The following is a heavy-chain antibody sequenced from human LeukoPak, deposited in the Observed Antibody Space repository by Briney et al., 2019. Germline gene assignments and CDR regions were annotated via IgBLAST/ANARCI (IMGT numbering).Heavy chain of an antibody. J-gene: IGHJ3*02. D-gene: IGHD3-22*01. CDR2: INPNSGGT. Sequence: GASVKVSCKVSGYTLTELSMHWVRQAPGQGLGWMGWINPNSGGTNYAQKFQGRVTMTRDTSISTAYMELSRLRSDDTAVYYCAVSYYYDTQEAFDIWGQGTMVTVSS. V-gene: IGHV1-2*02. CDR3: AVSYYYDTQEAFDI. CDR1: GYTLTELS.